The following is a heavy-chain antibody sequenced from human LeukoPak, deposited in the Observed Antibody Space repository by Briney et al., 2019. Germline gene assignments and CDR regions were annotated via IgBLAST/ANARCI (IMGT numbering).Heavy chain of an antibody. CDR2: INTNTGNP. D-gene: IGHD3-3*01. J-gene: IGHJ4*02. CDR3: ARGEEVRSLDY. CDR1: GYTFTGYY. Sequence: ASVKVSCKASGYTFTGYYMHWVRQAPGQGLEWMGWINTNTGNPTYAQGFTGRFVFSLDTSVSTAYLQISSLKAEDTAVYYCARGEEVRSLDYWGQGTLVTVSS. V-gene: IGHV7-4-1*02.